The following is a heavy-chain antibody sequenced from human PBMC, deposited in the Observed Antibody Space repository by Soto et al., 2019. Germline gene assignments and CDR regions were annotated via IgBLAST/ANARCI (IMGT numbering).Heavy chain of an antibody. D-gene: IGHD2-21*01. CDR3: ARGVIP. V-gene: IGHV4-31*03. CDR2: IYYSGST. J-gene: IGHJ5*02. CDR1: GGSISSGGYY. Sequence: QVQLQESGPGLVKPSQTLSLTCTVSGGSISSGGYYWSWIRQHPGKGLEWLGYIYYSGSTYYNPVRKRRVTVSVDTSENKLCLKVSPVAAAATAVYYWARGVIPWGQGTVVTVSS.